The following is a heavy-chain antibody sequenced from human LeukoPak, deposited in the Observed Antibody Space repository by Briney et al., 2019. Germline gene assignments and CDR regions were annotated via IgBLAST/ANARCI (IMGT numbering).Heavy chain of an antibody. CDR2: IYYSGST. CDR1: GGSISSGDYY. Sequence: SETLSLTCTVSGGSISSGDYYWSWIRQPPGKGLEWIGYIYYSGSTYYSPSLKSRVTISVDTSKNQFSLKLSSVTAADTAVYYCAGWYCSSTSCPDTYYYGMDVWGQGTTVTVSS. CDR3: AGWYCSSTSCPDTYYYGMDV. V-gene: IGHV4-30-4*01. J-gene: IGHJ6*02. D-gene: IGHD2-2*01.